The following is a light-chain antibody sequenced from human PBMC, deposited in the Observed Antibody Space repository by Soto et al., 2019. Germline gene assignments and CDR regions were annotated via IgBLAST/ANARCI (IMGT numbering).Light chain of an antibody. V-gene: IGKV3-20*01. J-gene: IGKJ2*01. CDR1: QSVTSSY. CDR3: QQYGNSPGT. Sequence: EIVLTQSPGILSLSPGERATLSCRATQSVTSSYFAWYQQKPGQAPRLLIYGVSSRATDIPDRFSGSGSGTDFTLTISRLEPEDFVVYYCQQYGNSPGTFGQGTKLEIK. CDR2: GVS.